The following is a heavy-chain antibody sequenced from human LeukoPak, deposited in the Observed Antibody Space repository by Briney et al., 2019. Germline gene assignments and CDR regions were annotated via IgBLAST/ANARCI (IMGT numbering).Heavy chain of an antibody. J-gene: IGHJ4*02. V-gene: IGHV1-2*02. CDR1: GYTFTGYY. Sequence: GASVKVPCKASGYTFTGYYMHWVRQAPGQGLEWMGWINPNSGGTNYAQKFQGRVTMTRDTSISTAYMELSRLRSDDTAVYYCARDDRNADFWSGYYFFDYWGQGTLVTVSS. D-gene: IGHD3-3*01. CDR3: ARDDRNADFWSGYYFFDY. CDR2: INPNSGGT.